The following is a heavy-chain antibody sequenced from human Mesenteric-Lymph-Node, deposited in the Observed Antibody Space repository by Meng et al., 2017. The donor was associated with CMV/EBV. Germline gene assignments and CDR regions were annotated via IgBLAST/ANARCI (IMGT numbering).Heavy chain of an antibody. CDR2: ISTYNGNT. V-gene: IGHV1-18*01. Sequence: YRFTDYGITWVRQAPGQGLEWVGWISTYNGNTNYAQKLQGRVAMTTDTSTSTAYMELRSLRSDDTALYYCARGGGGYCSSTSCSLWPWGQGTLVTVSS. CDR1: YRFTDYG. CDR3: ARGGGGYCSSTSCSLWP. J-gene: IGHJ5*02. D-gene: IGHD2-2*01.